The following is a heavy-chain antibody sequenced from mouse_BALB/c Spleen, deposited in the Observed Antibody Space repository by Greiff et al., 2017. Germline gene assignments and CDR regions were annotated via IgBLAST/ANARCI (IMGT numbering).Heavy chain of an antibody. V-gene: IGHV5-9-3*01. D-gene: IGHD1-1*02. CDR3: ARQVLCDY. J-gene: IGHJ2*01. CDR2: ISSGGSYT. Sequence: EVQLVESGGGLVKPGGSLKLSCAASGFTFSSYAMSWVRQTPEKRLEWVATISSGGSYTYYPDSVKGRFTISRDNAKNTLYLQMSSLRSEDTAMYYCARQVLCDYWGQGTTLTVSS. CDR1: GFTFSSYA.